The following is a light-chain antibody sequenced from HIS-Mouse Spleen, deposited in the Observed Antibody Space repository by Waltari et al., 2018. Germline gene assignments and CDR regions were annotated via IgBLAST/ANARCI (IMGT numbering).Light chain of an antibody. CDR2: DDS. Sequence: SYVLTQPPSVSVPPGQTARLTCGGNNLGSKILHWYQQKPGQAPVLVVYDDSDRPSGIPERFSGSNSGNTATLTISRVEAGDEADYYCQVWDSSSDHVVFGGGTKLTVL. CDR1: NLGSKI. CDR3: QVWDSSSDHVV. V-gene: IGLV3-21*02. J-gene: IGLJ2*01.